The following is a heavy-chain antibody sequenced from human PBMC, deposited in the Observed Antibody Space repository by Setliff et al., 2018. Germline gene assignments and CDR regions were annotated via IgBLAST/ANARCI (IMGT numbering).Heavy chain of an antibody. Sequence: SETLSLTCAVSGYSISSDYYWAWIRQPPGKGLEWIATIYHSGTAKYDPSLESRAITSVDASKNQISLKLNSVTAADTAVYYCAKGGTYRYFDFWGQGALVTVSS. D-gene: IGHD1-26*01. CDR1: GYSISSDYY. CDR3: AKGGTYRYFDF. CDR2: IYHSGTA. V-gene: IGHV4-38-2*01. J-gene: IGHJ4*02.